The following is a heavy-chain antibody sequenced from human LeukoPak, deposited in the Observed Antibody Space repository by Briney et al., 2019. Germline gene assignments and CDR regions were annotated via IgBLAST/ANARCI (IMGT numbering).Heavy chain of an antibody. CDR1: GGSISSYY. Sequence: SETLSLTCTVSGGSISSYYWSWIRQPPGKGLEWSGDIYYSGSTNYNPSLKSRVTISVDTSKNQFSLKLSSVTAADTAVYYCAREARNYYDSSGYYFDAFDIWGQGTMVTVSS. D-gene: IGHD3-22*01. CDR3: AREARNYYDSSGYYFDAFDI. J-gene: IGHJ3*02. CDR2: IYYSGST. V-gene: IGHV4-59*01.